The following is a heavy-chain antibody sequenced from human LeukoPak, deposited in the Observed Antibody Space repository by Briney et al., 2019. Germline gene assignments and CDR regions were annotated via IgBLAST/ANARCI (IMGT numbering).Heavy chain of an antibody. D-gene: IGHD5-18*01. CDR1: GGTFSSYA. V-gene: IGHV1-69*06. CDR2: IIPMFGPA. CDR3: ALDRRGYSYGYLSHWYFDL. Sequence: WASVKVSCKASGGTFSSYAISWVRQAPGQGLEWMGGIIPMFGPANYAQKFQDRVTITADKSTSTAYMELSSLRSDDTAVYYCALDRRGYSYGYLSHWYFDLWGRGTLVIVSS. J-gene: IGHJ2*01.